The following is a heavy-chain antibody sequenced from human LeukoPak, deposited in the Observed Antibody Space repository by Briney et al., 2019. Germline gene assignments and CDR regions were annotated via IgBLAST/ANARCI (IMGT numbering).Heavy chain of an antibody. D-gene: IGHD3-10*01. Sequence: PGRSLRLSCAASGFTFDDYAMQWVRQAPGKGLEWVSGISWNGGSIAYADSVKGRFTTSRDNAKNSLYLQMNSLRAEDTAVYYCAREAYYGSGSDVVYWGQGTLVTVSS. CDR1: GFTFDDYA. V-gene: IGHV3-9*01. J-gene: IGHJ4*02. CDR3: AREAYYGSGSDVVY. CDR2: ISWNGGSI.